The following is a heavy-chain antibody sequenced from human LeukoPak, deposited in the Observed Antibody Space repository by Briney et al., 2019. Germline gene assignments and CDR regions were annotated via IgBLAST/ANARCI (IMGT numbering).Heavy chain of an antibody. J-gene: IGHJ4*02. V-gene: IGHV3-74*01. CDR1: GFTLSSYW. Sequence: GGSLRHSCAASGFTLSSYWMHWVRQAPGKGLVWVSRISSDGTITNYADSVKGRFTISRDNAKNTLYLQMSSLRVEDTAVYYCARFSPPPTWGQGTLVTVSS. CDR2: ISSDGTIT. CDR3: ARFSPPPT.